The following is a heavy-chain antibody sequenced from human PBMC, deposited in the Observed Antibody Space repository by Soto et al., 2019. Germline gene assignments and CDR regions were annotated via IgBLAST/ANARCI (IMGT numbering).Heavy chain of an antibody. J-gene: IGHJ5*02. CDR1: GYTLTELS. CDR3: ATDRLTSPTLLRFLEWLPTFVP. Sequence: ASVKVSCKVSGYTLTELSMHWVRQAPGKGLERMGGFDPEDGETIYAQKFQGRVTMTEDTSTDTAYMELSSLRSEDTAVYYCATDRLTSPTLLRFLEWLPTFVPWGQGTLVTVS. CDR2: FDPEDGET. D-gene: IGHD3-3*01. V-gene: IGHV1-24*01.